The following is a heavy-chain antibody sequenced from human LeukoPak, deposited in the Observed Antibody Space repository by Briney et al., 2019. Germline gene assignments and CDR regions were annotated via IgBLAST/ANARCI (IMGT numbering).Heavy chain of an antibody. CDR3: ARDAIGLNYMDV. CDR1: GYTFTGYY. D-gene: IGHD2-2*02. V-gene: IGHV1-2*02. CDR2: INPNSGGT. Sequence: ASVKVSCKASGYTFTGYYMHWVRQAPGQGLEWMGWINPNSGGTNYAQKFQGRVTMTRDTSISTAYMELSRLRSDDTAVYYCARDAIGLNYMDVWGKGTTVTVSS. J-gene: IGHJ6*03.